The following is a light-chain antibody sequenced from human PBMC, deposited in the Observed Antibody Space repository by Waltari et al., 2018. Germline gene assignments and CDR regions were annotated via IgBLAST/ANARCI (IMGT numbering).Light chain of an antibody. CDR2: QVS. CDR1: QSLVFGDGNTY. Sequence: DAVMTQSPLSLPVTPGQPASISCRSTQSLVFGDGNTYLNWFHQRPGKSPRRLIYQVSNRDSGVPDRCSGSGSGTDFTLRISRVEAEDVGVYYCMQGTHWPYTFGQGTKVEI. J-gene: IGKJ2*01. V-gene: IGKV2-30*01. CDR3: MQGTHWPYT.